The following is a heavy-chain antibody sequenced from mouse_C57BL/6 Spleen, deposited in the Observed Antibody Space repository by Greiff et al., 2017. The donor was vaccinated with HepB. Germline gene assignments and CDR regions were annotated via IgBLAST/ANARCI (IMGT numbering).Heavy chain of an antibody. CDR3: TTTGPTAWFAY. CDR2: IDPENGDT. J-gene: IGHJ3*01. D-gene: IGHD3-1*01. CDR1: GFNIKDDY. Sequence: EVQLQQSGAELVRPGASVKLSCTASGFNIKDDYMHWVKQRPEQGLEWIGWIDPENGDTEYASKFQGKATITADTSSNTAYLQLSSLTSEDTAVYYCTTTGPTAWFAYWGQGTLVTVSA. V-gene: IGHV14-4*01.